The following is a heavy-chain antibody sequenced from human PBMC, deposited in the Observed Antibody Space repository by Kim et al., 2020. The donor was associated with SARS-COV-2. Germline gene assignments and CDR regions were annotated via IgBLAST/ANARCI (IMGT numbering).Heavy chain of an antibody. CDR3: ATAFAVAGTQSTYYYYYYGMDV. V-gene: IGHV1-24*01. J-gene: IGHJ6*02. CDR1: GYTLTELS. D-gene: IGHD6-19*01. Sequence: ASVKVSCKVSGYTLTELSMHWVRQAPGKGLEWMGGFDPEDGETIYAQKFQGRVTMTEDTSTDTAYMELSSLRSEDTAVYYCATAFAVAGTQSTYYYYYYGMDVWGQGTTVTVSS. CDR2: FDPEDGET.